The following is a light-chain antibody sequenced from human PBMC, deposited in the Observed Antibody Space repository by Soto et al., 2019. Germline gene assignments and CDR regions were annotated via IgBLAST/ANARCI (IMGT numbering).Light chain of an antibody. CDR3: QQYNNWST. V-gene: IGKV3-15*01. CDR1: QSVNSN. CDR2: GAS. Sequence: EIVMTQSPATLSVSPGERATRSCRASQSVNSNLAWYQQKPGQAPRLLIYGASTRATGVPARFSGSGSGTEFILTVSSLQSEDFAVYFCQQYNNWSTFGQGTKVEIK. J-gene: IGKJ1*01.